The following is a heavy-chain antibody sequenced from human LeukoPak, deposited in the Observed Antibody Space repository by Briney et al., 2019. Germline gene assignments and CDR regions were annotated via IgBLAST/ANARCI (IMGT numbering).Heavy chain of an antibody. CDR3: ARWTGTTGLDY. CDR2: INPSGGST. D-gene: IGHD1-1*01. V-gene: IGHV1-46*01. J-gene: IGHJ4*02. Sequence: ASVKVSCKASGYGFSSYYMHSVRQSPGQGLEWMGIINPSGGSTTYAQKFRDRVTMTRDTSTTTVYMELSSLKSEDTAVYYCARWTGTTGLDYWGQGTLVTVAS. CDR1: GYGFSSYY.